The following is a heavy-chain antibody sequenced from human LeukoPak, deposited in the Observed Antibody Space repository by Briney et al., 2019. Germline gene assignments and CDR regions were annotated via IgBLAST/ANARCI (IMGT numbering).Heavy chain of an antibody. CDR3: ARGETNYYGSGSYYGASDI. V-gene: IGHV4-34*01. D-gene: IGHD3-10*01. J-gene: IGHJ3*02. Sequence: PSETLSLTCAVSGGSFSGYYWSWIRQPPGKGLEWIAEITHSGSTTYNPSPKSRVSISVDTSKNQFYLKLSSVTAADTAVYYCARGETNYYGSGSYYGASDIWGQGTMVTVSS. CDR2: ITHSGST. CDR1: GGSFSGYY.